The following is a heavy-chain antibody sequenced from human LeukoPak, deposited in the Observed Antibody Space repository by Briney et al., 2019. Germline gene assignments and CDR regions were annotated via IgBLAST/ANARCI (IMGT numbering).Heavy chain of an antibody. Sequence: PGGSLRLSCAASGFTFSNYAMNWVRQAPGKGLEWFSGISHSDSRTYYADSVKGRFTISRDNSENTLYLQMNSLRAEDTAVYYCASSAGALIDCWGQGTLVIVSS. CDR3: ASSAGALIDC. V-gene: IGHV3-23*01. CDR1: GFTFSNYA. CDR2: ISHSDSRT. D-gene: IGHD6-19*01. J-gene: IGHJ4*02.